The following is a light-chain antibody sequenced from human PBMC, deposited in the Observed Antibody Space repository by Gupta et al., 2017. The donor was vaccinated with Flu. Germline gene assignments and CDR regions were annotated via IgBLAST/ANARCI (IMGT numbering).Light chain of an antibody. CDR1: NSNIGSET. Sequence: QSVLTQPPSASWTPGQRVTISCSGRNSNIGSETVNWYQQFPGKAPKLLIYNDNGRPSGVPARFSGSKSDTSASLDISGLQAEDEADYYCASWDASLRGGVFGGGTKLTVL. CDR2: NDN. CDR3: ASWDASLRGGV. J-gene: IGLJ2*01. V-gene: IGLV1-44*01.